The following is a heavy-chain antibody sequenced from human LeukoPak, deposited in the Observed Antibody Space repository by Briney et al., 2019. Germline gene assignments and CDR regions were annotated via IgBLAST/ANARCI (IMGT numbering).Heavy chain of an antibody. V-gene: IGHV4-39*07. J-gene: IGHJ6*03. CDR3: ARDWRAYHYYFMDV. Sequence: SETLSLTCTVSGGSISSSDYYWGWIRQPPGKGLEWIGSVYYSGSTYYNPSLKSRVTIAAETSKNQISLKLTSVTPADTAVYYCARDWRAYHYYFMDVWGKGPRSPSP. CDR1: GGSISSSDYY. CDR2: VYYSGST.